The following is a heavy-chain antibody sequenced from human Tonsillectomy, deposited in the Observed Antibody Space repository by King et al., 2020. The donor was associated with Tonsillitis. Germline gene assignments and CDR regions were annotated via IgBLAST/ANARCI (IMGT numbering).Heavy chain of an antibody. CDR1: EFTVSGNY. CDR2: IYADGNT. J-gene: IGHJ5*02. CDR3: VGGHYTT. D-gene: IGHD3-3*01. Sequence: VQLVESGGGLIQPGGSLRLSCAASEFTVSGNYMSWVRHDPGKGLDSVSLIYADGNTYDAVSVKGRFTISRDNSKNTLYLQMNSLKAEDTAIYYCVGGHYTTWGQGTLVTVSS. V-gene: IGHV3-53*01.